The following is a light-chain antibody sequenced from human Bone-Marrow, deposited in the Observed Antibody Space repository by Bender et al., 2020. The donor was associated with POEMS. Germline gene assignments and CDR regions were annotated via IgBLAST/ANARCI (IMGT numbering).Light chain of an antibody. CDR2: EVT. J-gene: IGLJ3*02. V-gene: IGLV2-23*02. CDR3: CSYAGSYTLV. Sequence: QSALTQPASVSGSPGQSITISCSGASSDVGSYNLVSWFQQHPGKAPKVMISEVTKRPSGVSNRFSGSKSGNTASLTISGLQSDDEADYYCCSYAGSYTLVFGGGTKLTVL. CDR1: SSDVGSYNL.